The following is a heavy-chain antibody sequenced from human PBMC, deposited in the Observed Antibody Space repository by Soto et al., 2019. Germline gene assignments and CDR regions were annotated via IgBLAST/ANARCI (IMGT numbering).Heavy chain of an antibody. CDR3: SSYRVAGIWGYAFDI. CDR1: GYTFTNHG. CDR2: INPYNANT. D-gene: IGHD3-16*01. Sequence: ASVKVSCKTSGYTFTNHGINWVRQAPGQGLEWMGWINPYNANTNYAQKLQGRVTMTTDTSTSTAYMDLRSLASDDTAVYYWSSYRVAGIWGYAFDIWGQGTMVTVSS. J-gene: IGHJ3*02. V-gene: IGHV1-18*04.